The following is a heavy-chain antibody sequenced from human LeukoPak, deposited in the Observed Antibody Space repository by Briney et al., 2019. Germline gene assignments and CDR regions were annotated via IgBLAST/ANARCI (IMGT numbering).Heavy chain of an antibody. V-gene: IGHV3-9*01. Sequence: TGGSLRLSCAASGFTFDDYAMHWVRQAPGKGLEWVSGISWNSGSIGYADSVKGRFTISRDNAKNSLYLQMNSLRAEDTALYYCAKDIVVGVVVPAAHSYFDYWGQGTLVTVSS. D-gene: IGHD2-2*01. CDR2: ISWNSGSI. CDR1: GFTFDDYA. J-gene: IGHJ4*02. CDR3: AKDIVVGVVVPAAHSYFDY.